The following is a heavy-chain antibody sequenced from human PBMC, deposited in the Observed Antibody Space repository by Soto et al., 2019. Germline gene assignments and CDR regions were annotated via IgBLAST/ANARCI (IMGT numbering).Heavy chain of an antibody. CDR1: GFTFSSYG. V-gene: IGHV3-33*01. D-gene: IGHD6-19*01. J-gene: IGHJ4*02. Sequence: QVQLVESGGGVVQPGRSLRLSCAASGFTFSSYGMHWVRQAPGKGLEWVAVIWYDGSNKYYADSVKGRFTISRDNSKNTLYMQMNSLRAEDTAVYYCERDQGSSGWTEYYFAYWGQGTLVTVSS. CDR2: IWYDGSNK. CDR3: ERDQGSSGWTEYYFAY.